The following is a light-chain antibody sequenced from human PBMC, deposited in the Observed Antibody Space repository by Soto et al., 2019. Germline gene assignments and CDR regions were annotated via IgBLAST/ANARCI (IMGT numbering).Light chain of an antibody. CDR1: QNINSY. CDR3: QQYERYNPS. Sequence: DIQMTQSPSSLSASVGDRVTIICRASQNINSYLAWFQQKPGKAPKSLIYDATSLQSGVPSRFSGSGSGTDFSLTISSLQPEDDATDDCQQYERYNPSFGGGTKLEI. CDR2: DAT. V-gene: IGKV1-16*01. J-gene: IGKJ4*01.